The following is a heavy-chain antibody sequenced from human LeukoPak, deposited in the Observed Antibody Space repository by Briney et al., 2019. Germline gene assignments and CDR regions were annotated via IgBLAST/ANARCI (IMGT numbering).Heavy chain of an antibody. CDR3: ARVSDRLYGIAAAGWGDY. V-gene: IGHV4-4*02. CDR1: GGSISSSNW. CDR2: IYHSGST. J-gene: IGHJ4*02. Sequence: PSETLSLTCAVSGGSISSSNWWSWVRQPPGKGLEWIGEIYHSGSTNYNPSLKSRVTISVDKSKNQFSLKLSSVTAADTAVYYCARVSDRLYGIAAAGWGDYWGQGTLVTVSS. D-gene: IGHD6-13*01.